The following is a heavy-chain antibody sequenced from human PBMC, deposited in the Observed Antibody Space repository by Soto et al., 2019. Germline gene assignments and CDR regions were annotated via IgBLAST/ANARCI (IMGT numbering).Heavy chain of an antibody. J-gene: IGHJ4*02. CDR1: VGTFSSYS. D-gene: IGHD1-26*01. V-gene: IGHV1-69*01. Sequence: QVQLVQSGAEVKKPGSSVKVSCKASVGTFSSYSINWVRQSPGQGLEWMGEIIPIFGTANYAQKFQVRVTITADESTSTAYMELSSLRSEDTAVYYCARDGGRHSGGIDYWGQGTLVTVSS. CDR3: ARDGGRHSGGIDY. CDR2: IIPIFGTA.